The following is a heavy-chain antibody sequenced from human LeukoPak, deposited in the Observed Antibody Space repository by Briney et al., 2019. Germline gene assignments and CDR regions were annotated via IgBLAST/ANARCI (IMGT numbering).Heavy chain of an antibody. CDR3: AREGYYDSSGYFDY. D-gene: IGHD3-22*01. CDR1: GYTFTSYG. CDR2: ISAYNGNT. Sequence: ASVNVSCKASGYTFTSYGISWVRQAPGQGLEWMGWISAYNGNTNYAQKLQGRVTMTTDTSTSTAYMELRSLRSDDTAVYYCAREGYYDSSGYFDYWGQGTLVTVSS. V-gene: IGHV1-18*01. J-gene: IGHJ4*02.